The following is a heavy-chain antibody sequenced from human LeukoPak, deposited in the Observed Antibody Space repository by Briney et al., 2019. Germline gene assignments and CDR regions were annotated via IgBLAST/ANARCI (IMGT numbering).Heavy chain of an antibody. Sequence: KPGGSLRLSCAASGFTFSSYAMSWVRQAPGKGLEWVSAISGSGGSTYYADSVKGRFTISRDNSKNTLYLQMNSLRAEDTAVHYCAKDSFKAVAGSFDYWGQGTLVTVSS. CDR3: AKDSFKAVAGSFDY. J-gene: IGHJ4*02. CDR2: ISGSGGST. D-gene: IGHD6-19*01. V-gene: IGHV3-23*01. CDR1: GFTFSSYA.